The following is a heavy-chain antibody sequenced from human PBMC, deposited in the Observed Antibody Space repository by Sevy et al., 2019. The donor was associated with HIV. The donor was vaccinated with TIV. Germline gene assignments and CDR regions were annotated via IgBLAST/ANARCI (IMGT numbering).Heavy chain of an antibody. CDR1: GYTFTTYA. D-gene: IGHD6-13*01. J-gene: IGHJ4*02. CDR3: GRVVMSSSWPCFDY. Sequence: ASVKVSCKASGYTFTTYAITWVRQAPGEGLEWMGWMNVNNGNRNCAQKVQDRVTMTTDTSTNTAYMELRSLRSDDTAMYYCGRVVMSSSWPCFDYWGQGTLVTVSS. V-gene: IGHV1-18*01. CDR2: MNVNNGNR.